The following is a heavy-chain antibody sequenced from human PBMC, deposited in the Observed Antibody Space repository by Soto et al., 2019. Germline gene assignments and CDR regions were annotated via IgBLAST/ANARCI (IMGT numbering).Heavy chain of an antibody. CDR1: GFTFSSYA. Sequence: QVQLVESGGGVVQPGRSLRLSCAASGFTFSSYAMHWVRQAPGKGLEWVAVISYDGSNKYYADSVKGRFTISRDNSKNTLYLQMNSLRAEDTAVYYCARGRPTDSESSIDAFDIWGQGTMVTVSS. D-gene: IGHD1-26*01. CDR2: ISYDGSNK. J-gene: IGHJ3*02. V-gene: IGHV3-30-3*01. CDR3: ARGRPTDSESSIDAFDI.